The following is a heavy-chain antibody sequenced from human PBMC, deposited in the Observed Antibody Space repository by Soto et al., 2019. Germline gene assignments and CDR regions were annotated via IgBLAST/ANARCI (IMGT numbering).Heavy chain of an antibody. D-gene: IGHD6-6*01. Sequence: SETLSLTCTVSGGSISSSSYYWGWIRQPPGKGLEWIGSIYYSGSTYYNPSLKSRVTISVDTSKNQFSLKLSSVTAADTAVYYCASRYSSSKLLDYYYYMDVWGKGTTVTVSS. CDR1: GGSISSSSYY. CDR2: IYYSGST. J-gene: IGHJ6*03. V-gene: IGHV4-39*01. CDR3: ASRYSSSKLLDYYYYMDV.